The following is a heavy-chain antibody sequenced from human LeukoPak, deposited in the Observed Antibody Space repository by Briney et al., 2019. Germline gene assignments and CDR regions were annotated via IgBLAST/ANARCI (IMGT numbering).Heavy chain of an antibody. CDR2: ISPIFGTA. D-gene: IGHD5-12*01. CDR3: ARIAAGYSGYDGGDY. V-gene: IGHV1-69*13. Sequence: SVKVSCKASGGTFSSYAISWVRQAPGQGLEWMGGISPIFGTANYALKFQGRVTITADESTSTAYMELSSLRSEDTAVYYCARIAAGYSGYDGGDYWGQGTLVTVSS. J-gene: IGHJ4*02. CDR1: GGTFSSYA.